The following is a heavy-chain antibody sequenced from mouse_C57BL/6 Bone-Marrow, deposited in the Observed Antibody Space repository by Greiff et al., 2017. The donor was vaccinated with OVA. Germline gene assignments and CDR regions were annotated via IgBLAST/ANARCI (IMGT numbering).Heavy chain of an antibody. Sequence: QVQLQQSGPELVKPGASVKISCEASGYAFSSSWMNWVKQRPGKGLEWIGRIYPGDGDTNYNGKFKGKATLTADKASSTAYMQLGSLTSEDSAVYFCARGYYGLYAMDYWGQGTSVTVSS. J-gene: IGHJ4*01. CDR3: ARGYYGLYAMDY. V-gene: IGHV1-82*01. CDR2: IYPGDGDT. CDR1: GYAFSSSW. D-gene: IGHD1-1*01.